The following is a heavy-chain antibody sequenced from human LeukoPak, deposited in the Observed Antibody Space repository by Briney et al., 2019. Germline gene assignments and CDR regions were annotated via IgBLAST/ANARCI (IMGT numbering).Heavy chain of an antibody. Sequence: PGGSLRLSCAASVFTFSSYAMSWVSQAPGKGLEWVSAISGSGGSTYYADSVKGRFTISRDNSKNTLYLQMNSLRAEDTAVYYCAKDGDILSLHHPVDYWGQGTLVTVSS. J-gene: IGHJ4*02. CDR3: AKDGDILSLHHPVDY. V-gene: IGHV3-23*01. CDR2: ISGSGGST. CDR1: VFTFSSYA. D-gene: IGHD2-15*01.